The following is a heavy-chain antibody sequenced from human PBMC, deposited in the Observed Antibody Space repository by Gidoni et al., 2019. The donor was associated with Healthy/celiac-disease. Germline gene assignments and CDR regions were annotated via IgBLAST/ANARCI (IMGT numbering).Heavy chain of an antibody. Sequence: EVQLLESGGGLVQPVGSLRLSCAASGFAVSSYAMSWVRQAPGKGVGWVSAISGSGGSTYYADSVKGRFTIARDKSKNSLYLQMNSLRAEDAAVYYCAKDGRELGIFDYWGQGTLVTVSS. D-gene: IGHD1-26*01. CDR1: GFAVSSYA. J-gene: IGHJ4*02. CDR2: ISGSGGST. CDR3: AKDGRELGIFDY. V-gene: IGHV3-23*01.